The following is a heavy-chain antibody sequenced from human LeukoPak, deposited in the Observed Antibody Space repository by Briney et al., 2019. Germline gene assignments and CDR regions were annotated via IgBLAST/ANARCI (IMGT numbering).Heavy chain of an antibody. CDR3: ARGNYDFWSGSLDY. D-gene: IGHD3-3*01. CDR2: TSSSGSTI. J-gene: IGHJ4*02. CDR1: GFTFSDYY. V-gene: IGHV3-11*01. Sequence: GGSLRLSCAASGFTFSDYYMSWIRQAPGKGLEWVSYTSSSGSTIYYADSVKGRFTISRDSAKNSLYLQMNSLRAEDTAVYYCARGNYDFWSGSLDYWGQGTLVTVSS.